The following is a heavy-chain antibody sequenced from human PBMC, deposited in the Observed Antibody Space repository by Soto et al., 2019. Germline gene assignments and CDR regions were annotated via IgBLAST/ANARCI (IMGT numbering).Heavy chain of an antibody. J-gene: IGHJ6*02. CDR3: AREVAPTALPPSSIMDL. CDR2: INSDGSSS. V-gene: IGHV3-74*01. D-gene: IGHD2-2*01. CDR1: GFTISGLW. Sequence: GGSLRLSCEASGFTISGLWMHWARRAPGRGLVWVSRINSDGSSSAYADAVKGRFTISRDNAKNTLYLQMNSLRAEDTAVYYCAREVAPTALPPSSIMDLWGQGTTVTVSS.